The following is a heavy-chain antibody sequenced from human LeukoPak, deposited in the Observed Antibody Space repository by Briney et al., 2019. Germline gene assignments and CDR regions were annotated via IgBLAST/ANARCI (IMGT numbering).Heavy chain of an antibody. CDR1: GLRFSGYG. V-gene: IGHV3-30*02. CDR2: IQFDGSKK. CDR3: AKELMYYGSGSELDS. D-gene: IGHD3-10*01. J-gene: IGHJ4*02. Sequence: GGSLRLSCTTSGLRFSGYGFHWVRQAPGKGLQWVSFIQFDGSKKYYGDSVRGRFTISRENSRNTVFLQMSSLRPEDAAIYYCAKELMYYGSGSELDSWGQGTLVTVSS.